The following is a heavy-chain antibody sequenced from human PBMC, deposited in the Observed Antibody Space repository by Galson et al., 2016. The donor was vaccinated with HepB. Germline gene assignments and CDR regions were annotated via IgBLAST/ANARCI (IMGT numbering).Heavy chain of an antibody. Sequence: SETLSLTCAVYGGTFSGYFWSWVRRPPGKGLEWIGEIIHRGTTNYNPPLKSRVTISVDTSKNQFSLRLSSVTAADTAVYYGARARYQLLDDRQSHYYYGMDVWGQGTRVTV. V-gene: IGHV4-34*12. D-gene: IGHD2-2*01. CDR3: ARARYQLLDDRQSHYYYGMDV. CDR2: IIHRGTT. CDR1: GGTFSGYF. J-gene: IGHJ6*02.